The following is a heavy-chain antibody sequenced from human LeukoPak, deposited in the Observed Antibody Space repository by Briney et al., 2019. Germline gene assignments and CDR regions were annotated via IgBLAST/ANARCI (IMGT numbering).Heavy chain of an antibody. Sequence: PSETLSLTCAVYGGSFSGYYWSWIRQPPGKGLEWIGEINHSGSTNYNPSLKSRVTISVDTSKNQFSLKLSSVTAADTAVYYCARDPYLGYCSGGSCYRPFDYWGQGTVLTVSS. CDR2: INHSGST. CDR3: ARDPYLGYCSGGSCYRPFDY. J-gene: IGHJ4*02. D-gene: IGHD2-15*01. V-gene: IGHV4-34*01. CDR1: GGSFSGYY.